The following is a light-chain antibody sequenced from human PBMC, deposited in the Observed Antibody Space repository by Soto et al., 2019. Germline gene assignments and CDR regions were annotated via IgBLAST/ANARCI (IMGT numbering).Light chain of an antibody. CDR1: QSVSNY. J-gene: IGKJ4*01. V-gene: IGKV3-11*01. CDR3: QQHINRLS. CDR2: DAS. Sequence: EIVLTQSPATLSLSPGERATLSCRASQSVSNYLAWYQQKPGQAPRLLIHDASTRATGIPARFSGSGSGTDFTLTITTLEPEDFAVYYCQQHINRLSFGAGTKVDIK.